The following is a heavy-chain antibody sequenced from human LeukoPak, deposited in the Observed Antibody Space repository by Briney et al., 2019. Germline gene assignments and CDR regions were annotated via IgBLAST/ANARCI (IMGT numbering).Heavy chain of an antibody. CDR1: VYSFSSYW. Sequence: GESLKISCKGSVYSFSSYWITWVRQMPGKGLEWMGRIDPSDSYTKYSPSFQGHVTISVDKSISTAYLQWSSLKAPDTAMYYCASESGSGSYYDYWGQGTLVTVSS. J-gene: IGHJ4*02. CDR2: IDPSDSYT. V-gene: IGHV5-10-1*01. D-gene: IGHD3-10*01. CDR3: ASESGSGSYYDY.